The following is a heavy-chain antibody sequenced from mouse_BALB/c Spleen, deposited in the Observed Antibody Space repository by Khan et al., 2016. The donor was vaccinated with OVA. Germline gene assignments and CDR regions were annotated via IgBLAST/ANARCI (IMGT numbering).Heavy chain of an antibody. J-gene: IGHJ4*01. Sequence: VQLKESGPGLVKPSQSLSLTCTVTGYSITRDYAWNWIRQFPGNKLEWIGYISNSGSTTYNPSLKSRISITREPSKNRFLLQLNFVTTEDTATYYCSSELGRYYAMDDWGHGTSVTISS. CDR2: ISNSGST. CDR3: SSELGRYYAMDD. D-gene: IGHD4-1*01. CDR1: GYSITRDYA. V-gene: IGHV3-2*02.